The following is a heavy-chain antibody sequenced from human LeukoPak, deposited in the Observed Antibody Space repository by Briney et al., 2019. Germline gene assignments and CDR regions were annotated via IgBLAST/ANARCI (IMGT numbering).Heavy chain of an antibody. CDR1: GFTFSSYA. V-gene: IGHV3-23*01. CDR2: ISGSGGST. J-gene: IGHJ4*02. Sequence: TGGSLRLSCAASGFTFSSYAMSWVRQAPGKGLEWVSAISGSGGSTYYADSVKGRFTISRDNSKNTLYPQMNSLRAEDTAVYYCAKESYYDILTGYLSWGQGTLVTVSS. D-gene: IGHD3-9*01. CDR3: AKESYYDILTGYLS.